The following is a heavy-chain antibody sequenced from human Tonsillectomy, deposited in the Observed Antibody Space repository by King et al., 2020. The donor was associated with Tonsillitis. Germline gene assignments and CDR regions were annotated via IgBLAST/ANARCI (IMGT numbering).Heavy chain of an antibody. CDR1: GGSVSSGSYC. CDR3: ARSHGSGNYVGYYVMDV. CDR2: IYYSGST. J-gene: IGHJ6*02. V-gene: IGHV4-61*01. D-gene: IGHD3-10*01. Sequence: QLQESGPGLVKPSETLSLTCSVSGGSVSSGSYCWSWIRQPPGKGLEWIGYIYYSGSTNYNPYLKRRVTTSVDTYKNQVSEKLRSVTAADTAVYYCARSHGSGNYVGYYVMDVWGQGTTVTVSS.